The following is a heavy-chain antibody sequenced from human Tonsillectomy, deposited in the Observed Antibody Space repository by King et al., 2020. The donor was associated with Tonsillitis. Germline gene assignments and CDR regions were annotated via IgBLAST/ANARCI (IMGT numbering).Heavy chain of an antibody. J-gene: IGHJ3*02. CDR3: ARRRTDYDFWSADAFDM. CDR2: IYYSGTT. D-gene: IGHD3-3*01. V-gene: IGHV4-39*01. CDR1: GDSIRSPTFY. Sequence: LQLQESGPGLVKPSETLSLTCSVSGDSIRSPTFYWGWVRQPPGKGLEWIGSIYYSGTTFSNASLKSRVTISVDTSKNRASLKLSSVTGADTAVYFCARRRTDYDFWSADAFDMWGQGTLVTVSS.